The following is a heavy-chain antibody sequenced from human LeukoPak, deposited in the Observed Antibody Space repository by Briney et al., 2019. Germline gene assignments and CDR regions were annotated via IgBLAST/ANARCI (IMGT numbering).Heavy chain of an antibody. V-gene: IGHV3-33*01. Sequence: GGSLRLSCAASGFTFSSYGMHWVRQAPGKGLEWVAVIWYDGSNKYYADSVKGRFTISRDNSKNTLYPQMNSLRAEDTAVYYCARDRDRTLRYCSGGSCYAFDYWGQGTLVTVSS. J-gene: IGHJ4*02. CDR3: ARDRDRTLRYCSGGSCYAFDY. CDR1: GFTFSSYG. D-gene: IGHD2-15*01. CDR2: IWYDGSNK.